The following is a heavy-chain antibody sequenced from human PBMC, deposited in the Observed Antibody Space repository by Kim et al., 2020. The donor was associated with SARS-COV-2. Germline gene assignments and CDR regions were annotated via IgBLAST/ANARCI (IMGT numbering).Heavy chain of an antibody. J-gene: IGHJ6*02. CDR3: ARDKKLKACSSTSCYTVGATYYYYGMDV. CDR2: ISSSSSYI. D-gene: IGHD2-2*02. Sequence: GGSLRLSCAASGFTFSSYSMNWVRQAPGKGLEWVSSISSSSSYIYYADSVKGRFTISRDNAKNSLYLQMNSLRAEDTAVYYCARDKKLKACSSTSCYTVGATYYYYGMDVWGQGTTVTVSS. V-gene: IGHV3-21*01. CDR1: GFTFSSYS.